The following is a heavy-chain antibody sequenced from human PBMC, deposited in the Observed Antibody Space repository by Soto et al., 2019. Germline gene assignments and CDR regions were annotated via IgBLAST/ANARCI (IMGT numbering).Heavy chain of an antibody. J-gene: IGHJ6*02. Sequence: SGGTFSSYAISWVRQAPGQGLERMGGIIPIFGTANYAQKFQGRVTITADESTSTAYMELNSLRAEDTAVYYCAKDLYDSGTYTFYCGMDVWGQGTPVTVSS. CDR2: IIPIFGTA. CDR3: AKDLYDSGTYTFYCGMDV. V-gene: IGHV1-69*01. CDR1: GGTFSSYA. D-gene: IGHD3-10*01.